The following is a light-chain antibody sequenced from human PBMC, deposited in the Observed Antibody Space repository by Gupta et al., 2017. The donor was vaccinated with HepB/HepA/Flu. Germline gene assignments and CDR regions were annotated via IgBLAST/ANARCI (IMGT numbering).Light chain of an antibody. V-gene: IGLV2-14*03. CDR3: SSETRYSPLYV. J-gene: IGLJ1*01. CDR1: SSDVGGHKF. Sequence: QPALTQPASVSGSPGQSITITCTGTSSDVGGHKFVSWYQQHPGKAPKVLIYHVSNRPSGVADRFSGSRSANTASLTISGLQAEDEADYYCSSETRYSPLYVFGTGTKVTVL. CDR2: HVS.